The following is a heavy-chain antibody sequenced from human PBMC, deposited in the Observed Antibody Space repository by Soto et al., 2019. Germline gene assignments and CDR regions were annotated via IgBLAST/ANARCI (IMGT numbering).Heavy chain of an antibody. CDR2: IKSKTDGGTT. D-gene: IGHD1-26*01. Sequence: PGGSLRLSCAASGFTFSNAWMSWVRQAPGTGLEWVGRIKSKTDGGTTDYAAPVKGRFTISRDDSKNTLYLQMNSLKTEDTAVYYCARGSAFIGLDYWGQGTPVTVSS. CDR3: ARGSAFIGLDY. V-gene: IGHV3-15*01. CDR1: GFTFSNAW. J-gene: IGHJ4*02.